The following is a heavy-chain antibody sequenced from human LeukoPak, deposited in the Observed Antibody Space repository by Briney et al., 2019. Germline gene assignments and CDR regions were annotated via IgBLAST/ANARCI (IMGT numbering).Heavy chain of an antibody. CDR3: ARDVPIAAAGHRENWFDP. Sequence: ASVKVSCKASGYTFTGYYMHWVRQAPGQELEWMGWINPNSGGTNYAQKFQGRVTMTRDTSISTAYMELSRLRSDDTAVYYCARDVPIAAAGHRENWFDPWGQGTLVTVSS. CDR1: GYTFTGYY. D-gene: IGHD6-13*01. J-gene: IGHJ5*02. CDR2: INPNSGGT. V-gene: IGHV1-2*02.